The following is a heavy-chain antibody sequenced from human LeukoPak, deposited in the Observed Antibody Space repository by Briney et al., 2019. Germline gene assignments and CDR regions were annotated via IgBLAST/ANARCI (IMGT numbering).Heavy chain of an antibody. CDR2: FYPGGSAT. CDR3: AKAVVPAAISWFDP. CDR1: GYRFASYC. J-gene: IGHJ5*02. D-gene: IGHD2-2*02. Sequence: GRSLKISGKCLGYRFASYCIGGVGQIHGKGLGGMGIFYPGGSATTYSPSFQGQVTISGDKSISTAYLEWSSLKASDTAMYYCAKAVVPAAISWFDPWGQGTPVTVSS. V-gene: IGHV5-51*01.